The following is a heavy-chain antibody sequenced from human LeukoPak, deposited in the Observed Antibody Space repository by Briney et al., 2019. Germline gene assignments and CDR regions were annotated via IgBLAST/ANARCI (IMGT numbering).Heavy chain of an antibody. CDR3: ANYWYP. D-gene: IGHD2-8*02. CDR2: IKPDGTYT. J-gene: IGHJ5*02. V-gene: IGHV3-74*01. CDR1: GVTFSGDW. Sequence: PGGSLRLSCASSGVTFSGDWMYWGRQAPGRGPGWVSGIKPDGTYTHYADSVKGRFTLSRDDAQNTLYLQMKSLRVPNTAVYYCANYWYPCGPGTLVTVSS.